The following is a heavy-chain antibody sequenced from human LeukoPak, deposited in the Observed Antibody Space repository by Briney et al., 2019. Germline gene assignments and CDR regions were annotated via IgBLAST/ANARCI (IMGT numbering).Heavy chain of an antibody. D-gene: IGHD5-18*01. J-gene: IGHJ4*02. CDR2: IRSKTNSYAT. CDR1: GFTFSASA. Sequence: GGSLKLSCAASGFTFSASAMHWVRQASGKGLEWVGRIRSKTNSYATEYAASVKGRFTISRDDSKNTAYLQMDSLRTDDTAVYYCTSTWIQLWFDYWGQGTLVTVSS. CDR3: TSTWIQLWFDY. V-gene: IGHV3-73*01.